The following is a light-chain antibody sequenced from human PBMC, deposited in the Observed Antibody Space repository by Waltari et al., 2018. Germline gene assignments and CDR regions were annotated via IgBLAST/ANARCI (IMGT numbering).Light chain of an antibody. Sequence: ALAHPASVSGSPGQSITTPCTGTRSDVGGYNYVSWYQQHPGKAPRLMIYDVNNRPSGVSNRFSGSKSGNTASLTISGLQAEDEADYYCSSFTRTNSWVFGGGTKLTVL. CDR3: SSFTRTNSWV. CDR1: RSDVGGYNY. J-gene: IGLJ3*02. CDR2: DVN. V-gene: IGLV2-14*03.